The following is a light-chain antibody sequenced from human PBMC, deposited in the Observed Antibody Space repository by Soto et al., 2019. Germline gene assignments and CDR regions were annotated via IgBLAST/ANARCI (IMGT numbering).Light chain of an antibody. CDR1: QGISSY. J-gene: IGKJ1*01. CDR2: DAS. Sequence: AIRMTQSPSSFSASTGDRVTITCRASQGISSYLAWYQQKPGKAPKLLIYDASTLQSGVPSRFSGSGSGTDFTLTISSLQSEDFATYSCQQYYSYPRTFGQGTKVEIK. V-gene: IGKV1-8*01. CDR3: QQYYSYPRT.